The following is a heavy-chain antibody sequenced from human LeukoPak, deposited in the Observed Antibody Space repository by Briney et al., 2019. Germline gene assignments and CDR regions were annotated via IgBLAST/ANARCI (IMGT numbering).Heavy chain of an antibody. CDR1: GYTFTSYG. D-gene: IGHD4-17*01. Sequence: ASVKVSCKASGYTFTSYGISWVRQAPGQGLEWMGWISAYNGNTNYAQKFQGRVTMTRNTSISTAYMELSSLRSEDTAVYYCARDDYGDYDYYYYYGMDVWGQGTTVTVSS. V-gene: IGHV1-18*01. CDR3: ARDDYGDYDYYYYYGMDV. CDR2: ISAYNGNT. J-gene: IGHJ6*02.